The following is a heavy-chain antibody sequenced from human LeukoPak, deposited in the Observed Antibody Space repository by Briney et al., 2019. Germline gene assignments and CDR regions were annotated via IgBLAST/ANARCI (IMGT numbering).Heavy chain of an antibody. J-gene: IGHJ4*02. V-gene: IGHV4-39*01. D-gene: IGHD3-22*01. CDR3: ASRALYYYDSSGSFDY. Sequence: SETLSLTSTVSGGSISSSSYYWGWIRQPPGKGLEWIGSIYHSGSTYYNPSLKSRVTISVDTSKNQFSLKLSSVTAADTAVYYCASRALYYYDSSGSFDYWGQGTLVTVSS. CDR2: IYHSGST. CDR1: GGSISSSSYY.